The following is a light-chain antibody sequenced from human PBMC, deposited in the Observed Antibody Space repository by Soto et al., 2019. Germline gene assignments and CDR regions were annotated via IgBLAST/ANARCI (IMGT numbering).Light chain of an antibody. CDR3: CSYAGSYTFV. CDR2: DVS. J-gene: IGLJ1*01. CDR1: SSVVGGYNY. Sequence: QSARTQPRPVSGSPGQSVPFSCPGTSSVVGGYNYVSWYQQHPGKAPKLMIYDVSKRPSGVPDRFSGSKSGNTASLTISGLQAEDEADYYCCSYAGSYTFVFGTGTKVTVL. V-gene: IGLV2-11*01.